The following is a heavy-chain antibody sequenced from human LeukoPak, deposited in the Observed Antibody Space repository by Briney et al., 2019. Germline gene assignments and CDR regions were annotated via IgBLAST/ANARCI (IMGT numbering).Heavy chain of an antibody. V-gene: IGHV3-21*01. CDR3: ARDLSWFGDFNWFDP. J-gene: IGHJ5*02. CDR1: GFTFSSYS. D-gene: IGHD3-10*01. Sequence: PGGFLRLSCAASGFTFSSYSMNWVRQAPGKGLEWVSSISSSSSYIYYADSVKGRFTISRDNAKNSLYLQMNSLRAEDTAVYYCARDLSWFGDFNWFDPWGQGTLVTVSS. CDR2: ISSSSSYI.